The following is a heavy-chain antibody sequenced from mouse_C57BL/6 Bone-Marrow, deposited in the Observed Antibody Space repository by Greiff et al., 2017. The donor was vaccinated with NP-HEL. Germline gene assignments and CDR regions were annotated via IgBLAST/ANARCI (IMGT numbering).Heavy chain of an antibody. J-gene: IGHJ2*01. Sequence: QVQLQQSGPELVKPEASVKISCKASGYAFSSSWMNWVKQRPGKGLEWIGRIYPGDGDTNYNGKFKGKATLTADKSSSTAYMQLSSLTSEDSAVYFCARSLFMTTVVAIDYWGQGTTLTVSS. D-gene: IGHD1-1*01. V-gene: IGHV1-82*01. CDR3: ARSLFMTTVVAIDY. CDR2: IYPGDGDT. CDR1: GYAFSSSW.